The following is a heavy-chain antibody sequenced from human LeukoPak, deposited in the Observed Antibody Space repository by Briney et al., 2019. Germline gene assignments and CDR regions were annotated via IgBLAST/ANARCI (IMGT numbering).Heavy chain of an antibody. Sequence: SETLSLTCTVSGYSISSGYYWSWIRQPPGKGLEWIGEINHSGSTNYNPSLKSRVTISVDTSKNQFSLKLSSVTAADTAVYYCARLGIVGATDYWGQGTLVTVSS. CDR3: ARLGIVGATDY. CDR1: GYSISSGYY. J-gene: IGHJ4*02. CDR2: INHSGST. D-gene: IGHD1-26*01. V-gene: IGHV4-38-2*02.